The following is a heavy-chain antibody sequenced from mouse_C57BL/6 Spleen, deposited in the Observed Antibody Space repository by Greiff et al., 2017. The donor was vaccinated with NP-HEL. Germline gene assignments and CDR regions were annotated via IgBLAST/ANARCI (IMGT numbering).Heavy chain of an antibody. CDR2: IYPRDGST. J-gene: IGHJ2*01. V-gene: IGHV1-78*01. CDR1: GYTFTDHT. Sequence: VQGVESDAELVKPGASVKISCKVSGYTFTDHTIHWMKQRPEQGLEWIGYIYPRDGSTKYNEKFKGKATLTADKSSSTAYMQLNSLTSEDSAVYFCARTREGAPYYFDYWGQGTTLTVSS. D-gene: IGHD3-1*01. CDR3: ARTREGAPYYFDY.